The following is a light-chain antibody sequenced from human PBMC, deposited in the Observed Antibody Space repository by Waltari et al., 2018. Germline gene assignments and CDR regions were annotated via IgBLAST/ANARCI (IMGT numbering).Light chain of an antibody. CDR2: DVS. J-gene: IGKJ1*01. Sequence: SCRSNQSSGRALVWYQQKPGQAPRLLIYDVSRRATGIPDRFSGSGYGTDFSLTISRLEPEDFAVYYCQKYERLPATFGQGTTVEIK. CDR3: QKYERLPAT. CDR1: QSSGRA. V-gene: IGKV3-20*01.